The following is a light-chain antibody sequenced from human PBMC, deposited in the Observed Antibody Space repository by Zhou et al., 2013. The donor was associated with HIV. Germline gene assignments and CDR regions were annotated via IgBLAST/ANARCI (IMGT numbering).Light chain of an antibody. Sequence: DIQMTQSPSTLSASVGDRVTITCRASHSIGSWLAWYQQKPGKAPKLLIYKASSLESGVPSRFSGSGSGTDFTLTISSLQPEDFATYYCQQSYNTPRTFGQGTKVEIK. V-gene: IGKV1-5*03. CDR1: HSIGSW. CDR2: KAS. J-gene: IGKJ1*01. CDR3: QQSYNTPRT.